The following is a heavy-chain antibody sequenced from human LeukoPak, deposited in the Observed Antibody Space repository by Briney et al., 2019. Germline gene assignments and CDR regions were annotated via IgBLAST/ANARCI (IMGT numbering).Heavy chain of an antibody. D-gene: IGHD2-21*02. Sequence: SETLSLTCTISGGSTTGYFWSWIRQPPGKGLEWIGYVFYSGGTLYNPSLESRVTISVDTSKTHFSLELTSVTAAGTAVYYCARHMSVTYDAFDLWGRGTMVTVSS. CDR1: GGSTTGYF. CDR3: ARHMSVTYDAFDL. V-gene: IGHV4-59*08. CDR2: VFYSGGT. J-gene: IGHJ3*01.